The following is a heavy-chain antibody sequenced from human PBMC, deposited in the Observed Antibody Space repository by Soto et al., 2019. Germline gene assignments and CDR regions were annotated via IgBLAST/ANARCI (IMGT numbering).Heavy chain of an antibody. V-gene: IGHV3-21*01. D-gene: IGHD6-6*01. Sequence: EVQLVETGGGLVKPGGSLRLSCAASGFTFSSYSMNWVRQAPGKELEWVSSISSSSSYIYYADSVKGRFTISRDNAKNSLYLQMNSLRAEDTAVYYCARETLGSSSGIGYWGQGTLVTVSS. J-gene: IGHJ4*02. CDR2: ISSSSSYI. CDR1: GFTFSSYS. CDR3: ARETLGSSSGIGY.